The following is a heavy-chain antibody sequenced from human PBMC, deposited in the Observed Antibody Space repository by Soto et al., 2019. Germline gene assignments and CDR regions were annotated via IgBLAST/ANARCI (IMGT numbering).Heavy chain of an antibody. CDR2: THHSGST. J-gene: IGHJ5*02. V-gene: IGHV4-4*02. Sequence: SETLSLTCAVTGDSVSTHYWWSWVRQSPGKGLEWIGETHHSGSTHYNPSLNSRVTISVDKSKNDFSLKLTSVTAADTAVYYCARNGDCSSSRCNVGWFDPWGRG. CDR1: GDSVSTHYW. D-gene: IGHD2-2*01. CDR3: ARNGDCSSSRCNVGWFDP.